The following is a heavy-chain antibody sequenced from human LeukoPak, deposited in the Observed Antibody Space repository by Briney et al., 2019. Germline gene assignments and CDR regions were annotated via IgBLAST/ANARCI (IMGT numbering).Heavy chain of an antibody. V-gene: IGHV4-4*07. CDR3: AQAGIAAAGTPHNWFDP. J-gene: IGHJ5*02. CDR1: GGSISSYY. Sequence: SETLSLTCTVSGGSISSYYWSWIRQPAGKGLEWIGRIYTSGSTNYNPSLKSRVTMSVDTSKNQFSLKLSSVTAADTAVYYCAQAGIAAAGTPHNWFDPWGQGTLVTVSS. D-gene: IGHD6-13*01. CDR2: IYTSGST.